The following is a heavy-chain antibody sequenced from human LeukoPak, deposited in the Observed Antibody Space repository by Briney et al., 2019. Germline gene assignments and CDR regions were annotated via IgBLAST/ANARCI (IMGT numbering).Heavy chain of an antibody. D-gene: IGHD3-22*01. J-gene: IGHJ6*02. Sequence: GGSLRLSCAASGFTFSSYSMNWVRQAPGKGLEWVSVIYSGGSTYYADSVKGRFTISRHNSKNTLYLQMNSLRAEDTAVYYCARMAGYYDSSGYHQHYGMDVWGQGTTVTVSS. CDR1: GFTFSSYS. V-gene: IGHV3-53*04. CDR2: IYSGGST. CDR3: ARMAGYYDSSGYHQHYGMDV.